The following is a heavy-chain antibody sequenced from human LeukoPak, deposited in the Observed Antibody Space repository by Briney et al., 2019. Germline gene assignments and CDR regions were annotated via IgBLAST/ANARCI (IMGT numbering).Heavy chain of an antibody. V-gene: IGHV3-73*01. CDR1: GFTFSGSA. Sequence: GESLKISCAASGFTFSGSAMHWVRQASGKGLEWVGRIRSEANSYATAYAASVKGRFTISRDDSKNTAYLQMNSLKTEDTAVYYCTRQGSGFWSGYDDYYYYYYMDVWGKGTTVTVSS. CDR2: IRSEANSYAT. D-gene: IGHD3-3*01. J-gene: IGHJ6*03. CDR3: TRQGSGFWSGYDDYYYYYYMDV.